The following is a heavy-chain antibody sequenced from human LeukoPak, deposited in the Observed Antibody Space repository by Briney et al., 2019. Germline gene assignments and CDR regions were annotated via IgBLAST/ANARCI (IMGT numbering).Heavy chain of an antibody. CDR2: IYSGGST. V-gene: IGHV3-53*01. D-gene: IGHD1-26*01. CDR3: AKGDTTWELPHDY. J-gene: IGHJ4*02. Sequence: PGGSLRLSCAASGFTVSSNCMSWVRQAPGKGLEWVSFIYSGGSTYYTDSVKGRFTISRDNSKNTLYLQMNSLRAEDTAVYYCAKGDTTWELPHDYWGQGTLVTVSS. CDR1: GFTVSSNC.